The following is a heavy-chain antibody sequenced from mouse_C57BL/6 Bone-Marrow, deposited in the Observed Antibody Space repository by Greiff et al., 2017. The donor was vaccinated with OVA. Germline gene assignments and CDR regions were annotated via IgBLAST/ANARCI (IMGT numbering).Heavy chain of an antibody. J-gene: IGHJ4*01. CDR2: LSSGGDYI. Sequence: EVQVVESGEGLVKPGGSLKLSCAASGFTFSSYAMSWVRQTPEKRLEWVAYLSSGGDYIYYADTVTGRFTISRDNARNTLYLQMSSLKSEDTAVYYCTRDGYYAMDYWGQGTSVTVSA. CDR1: GFTFSSYA. V-gene: IGHV5-9-1*02. CDR3: TRDGYYAMDY. D-gene: IGHD2-3*01.